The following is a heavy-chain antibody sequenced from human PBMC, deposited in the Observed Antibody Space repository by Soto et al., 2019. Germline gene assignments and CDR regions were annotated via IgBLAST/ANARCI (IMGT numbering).Heavy chain of an antibody. V-gene: IGHV3-30*03. CDR3: AWGQGGYGYFVDY. Sequence: QVQLVESGGGVVQPGRSLRLSCAASGFTFSSYGMHWVRQAPGKGLEWVAVISYDGSNKYYADSVKGRFTISRDNSKNTLYLQINSLRAEDTAVYYCAWGQGGYGYFVDYWGQGTLVTVSS. J-gene: IGHJ4*02. CDR1: GFTFSSYG. CDR2: ISYDGSNK. D-gene: IGHD5-18*01.